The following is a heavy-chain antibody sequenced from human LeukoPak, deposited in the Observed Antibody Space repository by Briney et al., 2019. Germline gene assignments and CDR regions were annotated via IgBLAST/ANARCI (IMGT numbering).Heavy chain of an antibody. D-gene: IGHD4-17*01. Sequence: SETLSLTCAVNGGTFSGYYWSWIRQPPGKGLEWIGEINHSGSTNYNPSLKSRVTISVDTSKNQFSLKLSSVTAADTAVYYCARGLRSLTYYFDYWGQGTLVTVSS. J-gene: IGHJ4*02. CDR3: ARGLRSLTYYFDY. CDR2: INHSGST. CDR1: GGTFSGYY. V-gene: IGHV4-34*01.